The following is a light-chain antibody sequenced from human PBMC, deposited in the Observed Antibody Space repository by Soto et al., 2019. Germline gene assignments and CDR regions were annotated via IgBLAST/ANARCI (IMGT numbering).Light chain of an antibody. J-gene: IGKJ2*03. Sequence: EIVMTQSPATLSVSPGERATLSCRASQSVSSNLAWYQQKPGQAPRLLIYGASTRTTGIPARFSGSGSGTEFTHTISSLQSEDFAVYYCQQYNNWPPAYSFGQGTKV. V-gene: IGKV3-15*01. CDR1: QSVSSN. CDR3: QQYNNWPPAYS. CDR2: GAS.